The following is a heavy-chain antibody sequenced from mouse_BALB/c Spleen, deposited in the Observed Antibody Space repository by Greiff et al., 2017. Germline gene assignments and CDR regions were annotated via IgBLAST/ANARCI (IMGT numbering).Heavy chain of an antibody. CDR3: ARSRGYGNYVLYFDY. CDR2: IYWDDDK. CDR1: GFSLSTSGMG. Sequence: QVTLKVSGPGILQPSQTLSLTCSFSGFSLSTSGMGVSWIRQPSGKGLEWLAHIYWDDDKRYNPSLKSRLTISKDTSRNQVFLKITSVDTADTATYYCARSRGYGNYVLYFDYWGQGTTLTVSS. J-gene: IGHJ2*01. V-gene: IGHV8-12*01. D-gene: IGHD2-1*01.